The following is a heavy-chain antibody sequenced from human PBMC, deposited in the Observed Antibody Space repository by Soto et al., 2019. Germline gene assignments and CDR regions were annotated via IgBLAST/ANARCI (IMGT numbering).Heavy chain of an antibody. V-gene: IGHV1-8*01. CDR3: ARGYCSSTSCYRYFDAFDI. CDR1: GYTFTSYD. J-gene: IGHJ3*02. CDR2: MNPNSGNT. Sequence: ASVKVSCKASGYTFTSYDINWVRQATGQGLEWMGWMNPNSGNTGYAQKFQGRVTMTRDTSISTAYMELSRLRSDDTAVYYCARGYCSSTSCYRYFDAFDIWGQGTMVTVSS. D-gene: IGHD2-2*01.